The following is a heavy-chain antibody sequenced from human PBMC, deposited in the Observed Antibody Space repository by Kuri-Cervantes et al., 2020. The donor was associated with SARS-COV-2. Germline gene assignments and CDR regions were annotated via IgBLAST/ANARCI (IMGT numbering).Heavy chain of an antibody. CDR2: IYYSGRT. D-gene: IGHD2-15*01. J-gene: IGHJ6*02. Sequence: GSLRLSCTVSGSSISSYYWSWIRQPPGKGLEWIGYIYYSGRTNYNTSLKSRVTISVDTSKNQFSLKLSSVTAADTAVYYCARDRGTTRYYGMDVWGQGTTVTVSS. V-gene: IGHV4-59*01. CDR3: ARDRGTTRYYGMDV. CDR1: GSSISSYY.